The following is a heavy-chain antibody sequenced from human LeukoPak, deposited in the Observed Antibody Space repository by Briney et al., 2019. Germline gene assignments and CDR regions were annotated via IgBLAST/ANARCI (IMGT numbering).Heavy chain of an antibody. J-gene: IGHJ4*02. V-gene: IGHV4-38-2*02. CDR1: GYSISSGYY. CDR2: IYHSGST. Sequence: SETLSLTCTVSGYSISSGYYWGWIRQPPGKGLEWIGSIYHSGSTYYNPSLKSRVTISVDTSKNQFSLKLSSVTAADTAVYYCARQYSSSWIDYWGQGTLVTVSS. CDR3: ARQYSSSWIDY. D-gene: IGHD6-13*01.